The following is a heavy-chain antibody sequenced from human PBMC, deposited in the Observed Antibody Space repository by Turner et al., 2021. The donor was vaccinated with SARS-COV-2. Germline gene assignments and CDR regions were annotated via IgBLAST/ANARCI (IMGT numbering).Heavy chain of an antibody. CDR1: GGSISSGDYY. CDR3: ARFEYGYSYDFGFDY. CDR2: IYYSGST. D-gene: IGHD5-18*01. J-gene: IGHJ4*02. V-gene: IGHV4-30-4*08. Sequence: QVQLQESGPGLVKPSQPLSLTCTVSGGSISSGDYYWSWIRQHPGKGLEWIGYIYYSGSTYYNPSLKSRVTISVDTSKNQFSLKLSSVTAADTAVYYCARFEYGYSYDFGFDYWGQGTLVTVSS.